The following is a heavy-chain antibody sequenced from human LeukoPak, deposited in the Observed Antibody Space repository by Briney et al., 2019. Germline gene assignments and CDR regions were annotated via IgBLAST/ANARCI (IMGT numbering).Heavy chain of an antibody. Sequence: GGSLRLSCAASGFTFSSYGMHWVRQAPGKGLEWVAVIWYDGSNKYYVDSVKGRFTISRDNAKNSLYLQMSSLRAEDTAVFYCARLIVGAIDYWGQGTLVTVSS. CDR2: IWYDGSNK. J-gene: IGHJ4*02. CDR3: ARLIVGAIDY. CDR1: GFTFSSYG. D-gene: IGHD1-26*01. V-gene: IGHV3-33*03.